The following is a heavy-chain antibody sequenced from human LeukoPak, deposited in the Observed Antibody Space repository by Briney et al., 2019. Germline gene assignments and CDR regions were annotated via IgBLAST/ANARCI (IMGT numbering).Heavy chain of an antibody. Sequence: GGSLRLSCAASGFTFSSYGMHWVRQAPGKGLEWVAVISYDGSNKYYADSVKGRFTISRDNSKNTLYLQMNSLRAEDTAVYYCTRNGWSNWFDPWGQGTLVTVSS. J-gene: IGHJ5*02. CDR1: GFTFSSYG. D-gene: IGHD6-19*01. V-gene: IGHV3-30*03. CDR2: ISYDGSNK. CDR3: TRNGWSNWFDP.